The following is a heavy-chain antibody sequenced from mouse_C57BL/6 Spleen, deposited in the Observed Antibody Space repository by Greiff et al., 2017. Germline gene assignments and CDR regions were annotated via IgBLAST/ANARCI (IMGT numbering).Heavy chain of an antibody. V-gene: IGHV1-82*01. D-gene: IGHD4-1*01. J-gene: IGHJ4*01. CDR3: ARHWDVEYAMDY. CDR2: IYPGDGDT. CDR1: GYAFSSSW. Sequence: VQLQQSGPELVKPGASVKISCKASGYAFSSSWMNWVKQRPGKGLEWIGRIYPGDGDTNYNGKFKGKGTLTADKSSSTAYMQISSLTSEDSAVYFCARHWDVEYAMDYWGQGTSVTVSS.